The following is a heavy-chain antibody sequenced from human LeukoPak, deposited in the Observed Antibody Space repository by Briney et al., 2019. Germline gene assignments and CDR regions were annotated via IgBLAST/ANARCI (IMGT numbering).Heavy chain of an antibody. J-gene: IGHJ4*02. Sequence: GSLRLSCAASGFTFSSYWMSWVRQAPGKGLEWIGEINHSGSTNYNPSLKSRVTISVDTSKNQFSLKLSSVTAADTAVYYCARGKVDYDYVWGSYRPNYFDYWGQGTLVTVSS. D-gene: IGHD3-16*02. CDR3: ARGKVDYDYVWGSYRPNYFDY. CDR1: GFTFSSYW. CDR2: INHSGST. V-gene: IGHV4-34*01.